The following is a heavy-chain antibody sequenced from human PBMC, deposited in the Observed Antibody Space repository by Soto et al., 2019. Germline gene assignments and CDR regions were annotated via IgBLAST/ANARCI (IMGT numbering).Heavy chain of an antibody. V-gene: IGHV4-34*01. CDR2: INHSGSA. D-gene: IGHD6-19*01. J-gene: IGHJ4*02. CDR3: ARGLITGSHYSGGWYYFDS. Sequence: QVQLQQSGAGLLKPSETLSLTCAVYGESFSGYIWTWIRQPPGKGLKWIGQINHSGSAYYNPSLKSRVTISVHTSNSQFSLELSSVTAADTAVYYCARGLITGSHYSGGWYYFDSWGQGTQVTVSS. CDR1: GESFSGYI.